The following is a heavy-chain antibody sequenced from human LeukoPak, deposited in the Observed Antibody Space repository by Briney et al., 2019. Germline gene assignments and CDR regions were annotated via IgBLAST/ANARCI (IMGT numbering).Heavy chain of an antibody. CDR1: GFTFSSYA. V-gene: IGHV3-30*04. Sequence: PGGSLRLSCAASGFTFSSYAMHWVRQAPGKGLEWVAVISYDGSNKYYADSVKGRFTISRDNSKNTLYLQMNSLRAEDTAVYYCARSLTTVTRQARNYWGQGTLVTVSS. CDR3: ARSLTTVTRQARNY. D-gene: IGHD4-17*01. CDR2: ISYDGSNK. J-gene: IGHJ4*02.